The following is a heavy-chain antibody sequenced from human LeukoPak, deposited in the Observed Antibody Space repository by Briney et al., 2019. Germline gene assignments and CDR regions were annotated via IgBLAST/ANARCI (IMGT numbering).Heavy chain of an antibody. CDR2: TYYSGST. D-gene: IGHD6-6*01. J-gene: IGHJ5*02. Sequence: SETLSLTCTVSGGSISSSSYYWGWIRQPPGKGLEWIGSTYYSGSTYYNPSLKSRVTISVDTSKNQFSPKLSSVTAADTAVYYCARVRPEYSSSSPTLTNWFDPWGQGTLVTVSS. CDR1: GGSISSSSYY. V-gene: IGHV4-39*07. CDR3: ARVRPEYSSSSPTLTNWFDP.